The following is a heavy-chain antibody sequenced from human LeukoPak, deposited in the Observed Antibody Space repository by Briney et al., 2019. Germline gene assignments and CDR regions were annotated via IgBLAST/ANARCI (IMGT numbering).Heavy chain of an antibody. CDR2: IYYSGST. CDR3: ARERDFYDSSGSPSY. Sequence: PSETLSLTCTVSGGSISSRSYYWGWIRQPPGKGLEWIGTIYYSGSTYHNPSLKSRVTISVDTSKNQFSLKVRSVTAADTAVYYCARERDFYDSSGSPSYWGQGTLVIVSS. CDR1: GGSISSRSYY. D-gene: IGHD3-22*01. V-gene: IGHV4-39*07. J-gene: IGHJ4*02.